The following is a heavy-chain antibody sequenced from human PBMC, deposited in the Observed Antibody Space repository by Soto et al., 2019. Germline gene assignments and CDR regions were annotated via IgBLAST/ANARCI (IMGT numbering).Heavy chain of an antibody. J-gene: IGHJ5*02. D-gene: IGHD6-19*01. CDR1: GFAFSSYA. V-gene: IGHV3-23*01. CDR3: AKEGLAVAGPGDWLDP. Sequence: WGSLRLSCAASGFAFSSYAMSWFRQAPGKGLEWVSAISGSGGSTYYADSVKGRSTISRDNSKNTLYLQMNSLRAEDTAVYYCAKEGLAVAGPGDWLDPWGQGTLVTVSS. CDR2: ISGSGGST.